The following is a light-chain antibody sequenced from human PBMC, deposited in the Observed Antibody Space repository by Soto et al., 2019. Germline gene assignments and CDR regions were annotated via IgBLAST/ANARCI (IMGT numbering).Light chain of an antibody. V-gene: IGKV1-6*01. CDR3: LQDYGDSWT. Sequence: QMTQSPSSLSASVGAKIIITCRASRDVGSDVSWYQQKPGQAPKLLIYAASNLYTGVPSRFSGGRSGTEFTLTISSLQPEDFASYYCLQDYGDSWTFGQGTKVDIK. CDR1: RDVGSD. CDR2: AAS. J-gene: IGKJ1*01.